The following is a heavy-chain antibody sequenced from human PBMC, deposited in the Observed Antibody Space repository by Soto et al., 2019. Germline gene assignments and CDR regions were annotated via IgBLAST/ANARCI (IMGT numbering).Heavy chain of an antibody. CDR2: ISNYNGDT. D-gene: IGHD3-10*01. Sequence: QVQLVQSGAEVKKPGASVKVSCKATGYTYTSHGISWVRQAPGQGLEWMGWISNYNGDTNYALKLQGRVTMTTDTSTSTAYMEMRSLTSDDAAVDYCARDISYGSGTAYGYWGQGTLVTVSS. J-gene: IGHJ4*02. CDR1: GYTYTSHG. CDR3: ARDISYGSGTAYGY. V-gene: IGHV1-18*01.